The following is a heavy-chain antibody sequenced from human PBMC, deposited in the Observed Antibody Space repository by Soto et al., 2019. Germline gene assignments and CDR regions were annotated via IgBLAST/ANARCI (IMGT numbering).Heavy chain of an antibody. CDR2: INPNSGGT. D-gene: IGHD5-18*01. J-gene: IGHJ4*02. CDR3: ARTWARAMVEFDY. Sequence: ASLKVSCKASGYTFTGYYMHWVRQAPGQGLEWMGWINPNSGGTNYAQKFQGWVTMTRDTSISTAYVELSRLRSDDTAVYYCARTWARAMVEFDYWGQGTLVTVSS. V-gene: IGHV1-2*04. CDR1: GYTFTGYY.